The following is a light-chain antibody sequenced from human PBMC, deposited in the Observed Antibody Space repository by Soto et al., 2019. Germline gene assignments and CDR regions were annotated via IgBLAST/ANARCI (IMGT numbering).Light chain of an antibody. CDR1: GSDVGGYNY. J-gene: IGLJ1*01. V-gene: IGLV2-14*01. CDR2: EVS. Sequence: QSALTQPASVSGSPGQSITISCTGTGSDVGGYNYVSWYQQHPGKAPKLMIYEVSNRPLGVSNRFSGSKSGNTASLTISGLQAEDEADYYCSSYTSDSTNVFGTGTKVTVL. CDR3: SSYTSDSTNV.